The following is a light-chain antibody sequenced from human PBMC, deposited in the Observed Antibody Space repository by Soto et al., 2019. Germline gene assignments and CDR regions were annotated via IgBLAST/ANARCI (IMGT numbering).Light chain of an antibody. Sequence: QSALTQPASVSGSPGQSITISCTGTSTDIGSYNYLSWYQHHPGKTPRLIIFEVSHRPSGISDRFSASKSANTASLTISGLQAEDEGHYYCSSYTTSNTWVFGGGTQLTVL. CDR1: STDIGSYNY. J-gene: IGLJ3*02. CDR2: EVS. V-gene: IGLV2-14*01. CDR3: SSYTTSNTWV.